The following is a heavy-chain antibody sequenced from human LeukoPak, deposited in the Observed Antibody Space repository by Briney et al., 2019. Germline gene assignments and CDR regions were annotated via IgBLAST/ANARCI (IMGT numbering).Heavy chain of an antibody. J-gene: IGHJ4*02. CDR1: GYTFTSYD. CDR3: ARHSGYDIKFDY. D-gene: IGHD5-12*01. Sequence: ASVKVSCKASGYTFTSYDINWVRQATGQGLEWMGWMNPNSGNTGYAQNFQGRVAMTRDTSKSTAYMELSSLRSEDTAVYYCARHSGYDIKFDYWGQGTLVTVSS. V-gene: IGHV1-8*01. CDR2: MNPNSGNT.